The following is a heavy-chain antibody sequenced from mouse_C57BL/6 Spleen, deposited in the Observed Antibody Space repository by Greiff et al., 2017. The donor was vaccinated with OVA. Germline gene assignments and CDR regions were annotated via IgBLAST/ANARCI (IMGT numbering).Heavy chain of an antibody. D-gene: IGHD3-3*01. CDR1: GYAFSSSW. CDR2: IYPGDGDT. V-gene: IGHV1-82*01. J-gene: IGHJ2*01. Sequence: QVQLKQSGPELVKPGASVKISCKASGYAFSSSWMNWVKQRPGKGLEWIGRIYPGDGDTNYNGKFKGKATLTADKSSSTAYMQLSSLTSEDSAVYFCARIGLNDGLFDYWGQGTTLTVSS. CDR3: ARIGLNDGLFDY.